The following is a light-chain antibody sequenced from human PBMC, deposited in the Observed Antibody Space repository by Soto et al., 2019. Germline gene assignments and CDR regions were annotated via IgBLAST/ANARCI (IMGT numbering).Light chain of an antibody. CDR1: QTIRGL. Sequence: EIVLTQSPATLSLSPGERATLSCRTSQTIRGLLNWYQQRPGQAPRLLIYDTSNRATDIPARFSGSGSGTDFILTISSLDPEDFGVYFCQQRHNWPITCGQGTRRDIK. V-gene: IGKV3-11*01. CDR2: DTS. J-gene: IGKJ5*01. CDR3: QQRHNWPIT.